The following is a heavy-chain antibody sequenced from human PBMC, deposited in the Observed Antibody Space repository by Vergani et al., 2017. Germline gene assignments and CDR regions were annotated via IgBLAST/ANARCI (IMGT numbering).Heavy chain of an antibody. Sequence: QVQLQESGPGLVKPSQTLSLTCTVSGGSVSSGGYYWTWFRQPAGKGLDWLGRMYNRGSTNYNPSLKSRVTISVDTSKNQFSLKLSSVTAADTALYYCARGQANWGYYYWGQGTLVTGSS. CDR1: GGSVSSGGYY. CDR3: ARGQANWGYYY. CDR2: MYNRGST. D-gene: IGHD7-27*01. V-gene: IGHV4-61*02. J-gene: IGHJ4*02.